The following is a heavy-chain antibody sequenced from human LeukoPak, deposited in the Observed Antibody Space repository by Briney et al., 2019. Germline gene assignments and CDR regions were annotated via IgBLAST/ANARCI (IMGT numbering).Heavy chain of an antibody. V-gene: IGHV3-33*01. J-gene: IGHJ3*02. CDR1: GFTFSSYG. D-gene: IGHD3-22*01. Sequence: GRSLRLSCAASGFTFSSYGMHWVRQAPGKGLEWVAVIWYDGSNKYYADSVKGRFTISRDNSKNTLYLQMNSLRAEGTAVYYCARDESSISMIVPDAFDIWGQGTLVTVSS. CDR2: IWYDGSNK. CDR3: ARDESSISMIVPDAFDI.